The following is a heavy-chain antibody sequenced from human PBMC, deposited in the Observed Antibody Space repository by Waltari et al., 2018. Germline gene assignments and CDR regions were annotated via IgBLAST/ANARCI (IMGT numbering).Heavy chain of an antibody. V-gene: IGHV4-38-2*01. J-gene: IGHJ3*02. CDR1: GYFISSGYY. D-gene: IGHD2-15*01. Sequence: QVQLQESGPGLVKPSETLSLTCAVSGYFISSGYYWGWIRQPPGKGLEWIGSIYHSGSTYYNPSLKSRVTISVDTSKNQFSLKLSSVTAADTAVYYCARHLGGGNPLPDAFDIWGQGTMVTVSS. CDR2: IYHSGST. CDR3: ARHLGGGNPLPDAFDI.